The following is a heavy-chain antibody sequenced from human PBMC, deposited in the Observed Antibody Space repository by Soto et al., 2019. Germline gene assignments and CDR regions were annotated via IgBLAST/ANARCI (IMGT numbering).Heavy chain of an antibody. CDR3: AAARMAGFTVTSAGGVDAFDI. J-gene: IGHJ3*02. D-gene: IGHD4-17*01. CDR1: GFTPTRSV. V-gene: IGHV1-58*02. CDR2: IVVGSGNT. Sequence: GAQMQGSSKAPGFTPTRSVIQGVRQAPGQNPEWIGWIVVGSGNTNYAQKFQERVTITRDMSTSTAYMELSSLRSEDTAVYYCAAARMAGFTVTSAGGVDAFDIWGQGTMVNVSS.